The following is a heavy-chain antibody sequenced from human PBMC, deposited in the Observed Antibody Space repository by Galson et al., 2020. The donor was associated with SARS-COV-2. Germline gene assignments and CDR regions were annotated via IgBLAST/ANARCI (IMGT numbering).Heavy chain of an antibody. Sequence: ASVKVSCKVSGYTLTELSMHWVRQAPGKGREWMGGFDPEDGETSYAQKLQGRVTMTEDTSTDTAYIELSSLRSEDTAVDYCAAAFAQLGATSLDYWGQGTLVTVSS. V-gene: IGHV1-24*01. CDR3: AAAFAQLGATSLDY. CDR2: FDPEDGET. CDR1: GYTLTELS. J-gene: IGHJ4*02. D-gene: IGHD1-26*01.